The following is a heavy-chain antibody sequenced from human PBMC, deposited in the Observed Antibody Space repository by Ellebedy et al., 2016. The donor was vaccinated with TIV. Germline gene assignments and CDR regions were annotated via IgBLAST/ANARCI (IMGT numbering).Heavy chain of an antibody. J-gene: IGHJ6*02. V-gene: IGHV4-59*01. CDR1: GDSISGYY. CDR2: IHYTGIT. D-gene: IGHD5-24*01. CDR3: ARLGDMATIGGYNYYAIKV. Sequence: SETLSLTCTVSGDSISGYYWSWIRQPPGKGLEWIGYIHYTGITNYSPSLKSRLTISLDASKNQFSLKLSSVTAADTAVYYCARLGDMATIGGYNYYAIKVWGQGTTVTVSS.